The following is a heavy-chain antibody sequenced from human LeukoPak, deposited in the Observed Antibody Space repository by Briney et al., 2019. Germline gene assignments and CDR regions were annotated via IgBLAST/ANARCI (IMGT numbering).Heavy chain of an antibody. CDR1: GFTLSNYA. Sequence: GGSLRLSCVASGFTLSNYAMSWVRQAPGKGQEWVSSISGSGGSTYQAENVKGRFTISRDNSKNTLYLQMNSLRDEDTAIYYCAAGYTTGWYVRYFDYWGQGTLVTVSS. J-gene: IGHJ4*02. V-gene: IGHV3-23*01. CDR2: ISGSGGST. CDR3: AAGYTTGWYVRYFDY. D-gene: IGHD6-19*01.